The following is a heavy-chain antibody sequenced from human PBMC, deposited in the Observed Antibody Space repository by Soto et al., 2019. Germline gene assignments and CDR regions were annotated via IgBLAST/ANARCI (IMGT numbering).Heavy chain of an antibody. D-gene: IGHD1-1*01. V-gene: IGHV4-4*02. CDR2: VHISGHS. CDR3: ARVRQGCSANNCYFDP. J-gene: IGHJ5*01. CDR1: GGSVRAPDW. Sequence: QVHLQESGPGLVAPSGTLSLTCTLSGGSVRAPDWWNWVRQSPDKGLEGIAEVHISGHSTYNPSLRSRVSVSIDSSKNQFYLNLNSVTAADTAIYSCARVRQGCSANNCYFDPWGQGTQVTISS.